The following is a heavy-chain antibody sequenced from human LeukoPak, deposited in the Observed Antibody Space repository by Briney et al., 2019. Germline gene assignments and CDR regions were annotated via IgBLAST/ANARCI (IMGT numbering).Heavy chain of an antibody. Sequence: GRSLRLSCAAPGFTVSSNYMSWVRQAPGKGLEWVSVIYSGGSTYYADSVKGRFTISGDNSKNTLYLQMNSLRAEDTAVYYCARGYSSGWYNPYYFDYWGQGTLVTVSS. J-gene: IGHJ4*02. D-gene: IGHD6-19*01. CDR1: GFTVSSNY. CDR2: IYSGGST. V-gene: IGHV3-66*02. CDR3: ARGYSSGWYNPYYFDY.